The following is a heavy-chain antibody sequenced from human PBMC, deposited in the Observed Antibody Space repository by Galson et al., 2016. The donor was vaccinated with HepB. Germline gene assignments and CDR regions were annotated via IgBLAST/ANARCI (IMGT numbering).Heavy chain of an antibody. Sequence: SLRLSCAASGFSFSSYAMSWVRQAPVRGLEWVSGIGGSGTSALYAGSVKGRFTVSRDNSKNTLYLQMNSLRAEDSAVYYWAKDREWELLALFDSWGQGARVTGSS. J-gene: IGHJ4*02. CDR3: AKDREWELLALFDS. D-gene: IGHD4-23*01. V-gene: IGHV3-23*01. CDR1: GFSFSSYA. CDR2: IGGSGTSA.